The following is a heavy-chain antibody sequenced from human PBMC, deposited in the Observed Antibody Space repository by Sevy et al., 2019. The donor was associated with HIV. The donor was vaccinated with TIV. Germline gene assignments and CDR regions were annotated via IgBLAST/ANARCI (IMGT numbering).Heavy chain of an antibody. CDR1: GGSISSRSYY. CDR3: ARGALIFDSSGYYFSPFDF. CDR2: IYSSGST. D-gene: IGHD3-22*01. J-gene: IGHJ4*02. Sequence: SETLSLTCTVSGGSISSRSYYWSWIRRPAGKGLEWIGLIYSSGSTNSNPSLKSRVTMSVDTSKNQFSLKLGSVTATDTAVYYCARGALIFDSSGYYFSPFDFWGQGTLVTVSS. V-gene: IGHV4-61*02.